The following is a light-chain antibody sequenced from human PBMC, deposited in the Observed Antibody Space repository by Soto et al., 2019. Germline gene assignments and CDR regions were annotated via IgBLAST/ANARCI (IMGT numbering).Light chain of an antibody. CDR2: EGS. J-gene: IGLJ1*01. CDR3: CSYAGSSTYV. CDR1: SSNVGTYNL. V-gene: IGLV2-23*01. Sequence: SALTQPASVSGSPGQSITISCTGTSSNVGTYNLVSWYQQHSGKAPKLMIYEGSKRPSGVSNRFSGSKSGTTASLTISGLQAEDEADYYCCSYAGSSTYVFGTGTKVTVL.